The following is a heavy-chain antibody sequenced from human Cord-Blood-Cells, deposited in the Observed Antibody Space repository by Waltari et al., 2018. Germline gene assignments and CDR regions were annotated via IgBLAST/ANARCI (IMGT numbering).Heavy chain of an antibody. V-gene: IGHV4-39*01. Sequence: QLQLQESGPGLVKPSETLSLTCTVSGGPTSSSSYYWGWIRQPPGKGLEWIGSIYYSGSTYYNPSLKSRVTISVDTSKNQFSLKLSSVTAADTAVYYCARLSSSSSGAFDIWGQGTMVTVSS. CDR1: GGPTSSSSYY. CDR3: ARLSSSSSGAFDI. J-gene: IGHJ3*02. D-gene: IGHD6-6*01. CDR2: IYYSGST.